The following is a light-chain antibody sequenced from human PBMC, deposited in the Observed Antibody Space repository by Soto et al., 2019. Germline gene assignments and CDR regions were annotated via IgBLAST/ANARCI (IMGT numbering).Light chain of an antibody. CDR2: CAS. CDR1: QSVSSSY. Sequence: EIVLTQSPGTLSLSPGERATLSCRASQSVSSSYLAWYQQKPGQAPRLLIYCASSRATGTPDRFSGSGSGTDFTLTISRLEPEDFAVYYGQQYGSSPLTFGGRTKVEIK. J-gene: IGKJ4*01. CDR3: QQYGSSPLT. V-gene: IGKV3-20*01.